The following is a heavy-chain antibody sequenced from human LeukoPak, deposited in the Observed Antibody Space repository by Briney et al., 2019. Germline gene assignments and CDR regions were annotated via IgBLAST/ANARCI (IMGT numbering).Heavy chain of an antibody. CDR2: IYPGDSDT. CDR3: ARHITAYYYDSSGSYDAFDI. V-gene: IGHV5-51*01. Sequence: GESLKISCKGSGYSFTSYWIGWVRQMPGKGLEWMGIIYPGDSDTRYSPSFQGQVTISADKSISTAYLQWSSLKASDTAMYYCARHITAYYYDSSGSYDAFDIWGQGTMVTVSS. J-gene: IGHJ3*02. D-gene: IGHD3-22*01. CDR1: GYSFTSYW.